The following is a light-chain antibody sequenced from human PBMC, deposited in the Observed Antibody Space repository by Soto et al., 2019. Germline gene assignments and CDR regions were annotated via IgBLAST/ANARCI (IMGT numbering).Light chain of an antibody. CDR2: GAS. Sequence: EIVLTQSPGTLSMSPGERATLSCRASQSVSSNYLAWYQQKPGQAPRLLIYGASSRATGIPDRFSGSGSGTDFTLTISRLESEDFAMHYCQQYGSSPQTFGQGTKVEIK. CDR3: QQYGSSPQT. CDR1: QSVSSNY. J-gene: IGKJ1*01. V-gene: IGKV3-20*01.